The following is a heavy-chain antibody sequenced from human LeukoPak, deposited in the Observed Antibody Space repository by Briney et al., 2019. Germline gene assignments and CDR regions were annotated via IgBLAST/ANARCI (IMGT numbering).Heavy chain of an antibody. CDR1: GFTFSNAW. CDR2: IKSKTDGGTT. D-gene: IGHD2-2*01. J-gene: IGHJ6*02. Sequence: GGSLRLSCAASGFTFSNAWMSWVRQAPGKGLEWVGRIKSKTDGGTTDYAAPVKGRFTISRDDSKNTLYLQMNSLKTEDTAVYYCTTDGPKYCSSTSCLYYYGLDVWGQGTRVTVSS. V-gene: IGHV3-15*01. CDR3: TTDGPKYCSSTSCLYYYGLDV.